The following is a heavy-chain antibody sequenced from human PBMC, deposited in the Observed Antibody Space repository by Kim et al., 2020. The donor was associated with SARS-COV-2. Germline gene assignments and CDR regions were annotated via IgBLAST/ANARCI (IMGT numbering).Heavy chain of an antibody. D-gene: IGHD4-17*01. V-gene: IGHV4-34*01. CDR3: ARPPQVTTSDDY. CDR1: GGSFSGYY. CDR2: INHSGST. J-gene: IGHJ4*02. Sequence: SETLSLTCAVYGGSFSGYYWSWIRQPPGKGLEWIGEINHSGSTNYNPSLKSRVTISVDTSKNQFSLKLSSVTAADTAVYYCARPPQVTTSDDYWGQGTLVTVSS.